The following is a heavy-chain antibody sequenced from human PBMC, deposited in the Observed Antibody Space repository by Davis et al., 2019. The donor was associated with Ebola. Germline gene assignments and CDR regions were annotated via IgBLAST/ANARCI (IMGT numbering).Heavy chain of an antibody. V-gene: IGHV1-18*04. CDR1: GYTFTSYG. Sequence: ASVKVSCKASGYTFTSYGISWVRQAPGQGLEWMGWISAYNGNTNYAQKFQGRVTMTTDTSTSTAYMEVRSLRSDDTAVYYCARTRPGQPYNWFDPWGQGTLVTVSS. J-gene: IGHJ5*02. CDR2: ISAYNGNT. D-gene: IGHD1-1*01. CDR3: ARTRPGQPYNWFDP.